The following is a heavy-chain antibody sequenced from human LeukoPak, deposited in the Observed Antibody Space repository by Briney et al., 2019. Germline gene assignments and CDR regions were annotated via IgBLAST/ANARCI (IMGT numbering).Heavy chain of an antibody. J-gene: IGHJ4*02. CDR3: ARSLNPADTPIVGATSRVGY. Sequence: SETLSLTCAVYGGSFSGYYWSWIRQPPGKGLEWIGEINHSGSTNYNPSLKSRVTISVDTSKNQFSLKLSSVTAADTAVYYCARSLNPADTPIVGATSRVGYWGQGTLVTVSS. D-gene: IGHD1-26*01. CDR1: GGSFSGYY. CDR2: INHSGST. V-gene: IGHV4-34*01.